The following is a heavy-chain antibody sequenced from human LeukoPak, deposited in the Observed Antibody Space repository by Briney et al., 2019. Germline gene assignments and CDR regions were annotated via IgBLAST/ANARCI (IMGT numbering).Heavy chain of an antibody. D-gene: IGHD3-9*01. CDR3: ARDRGLRYFDSFDF. Sequence: PGGSPRLSCAASGFTFSSCAMSWVRQAPGKGLEWVAHIRKDGSDKYYLDSVKARFTISRDNVKNLVHLQMNGLRAEDTAVYYCARDRGLRYFDSFDFWGQGTRVTVSS. V-gene: IGHV3-7*03. CDR2: IRKDGSDK. CDR1: GFTFSSCA. J-gene: IGHJ4*02.